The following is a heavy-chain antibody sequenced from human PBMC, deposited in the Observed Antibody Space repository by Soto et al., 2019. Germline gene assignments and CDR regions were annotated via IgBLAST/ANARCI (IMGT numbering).Heavy chain of an antibody. CDR3: AKGRLRLGELSLYY. J-gene: IGHJ4*02. V-gene: IGHV3-23*01. Sequence: RLSCAASGFTFSSYAMSWVRQAPGKGLEWVSAISGSGGSTYYADSVKGRFTISRDNSKNTLYLQMNSLRAEDTAVYYCAKGRLRLGELSLYYWGQGTLVTVSS. CDR1: GFTFSSYA. D-gene: IGHD3-16*02. CDR2: ISGSGGST.